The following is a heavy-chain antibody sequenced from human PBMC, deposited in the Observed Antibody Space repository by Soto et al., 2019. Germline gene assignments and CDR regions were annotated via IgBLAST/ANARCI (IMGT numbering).Heavy chain of an antibody. Sequence: PSETLSLTCTVSGVSVSTENHYWSWIRQSPGKGLEWIGYVHYSGSTNYHPSLKGRVLISIGKSKRQFSLELRSVTAADTAVYFCARGRNYGGSGYFFEHYIDYWGQGTPVTVS. CDR1: GVSVSTENHY. V-gene: IGHV4-61*01. J-gene: IGHJ4*02. CDR3: ARGRNYGGSGYFFEHYIDY. CDR2: VHYSGST. D-gene: IGHD3-22*01.